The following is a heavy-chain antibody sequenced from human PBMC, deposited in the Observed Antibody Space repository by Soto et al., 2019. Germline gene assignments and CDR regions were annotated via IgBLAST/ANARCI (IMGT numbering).Heavy chain of an antibody. Sequence: QVQVVQSGDEVKKPGASVKVSCKASGYTFTNYGFSWVRQAPGQGLEWMGWISGYNGNTKYAEKFQGRVTMTTDTSTNTAHMELRSLRSDDTVVYYCAREGQAPYYYYGMDVWGQGTAVTVSS. CDR2: ISGYNGNT. CDR1: GYTFTNYG. CDR3: AREGQAPYYYYGMDV. J-gene: IGHJ6*02. V-gene: IGHV1-18*01.